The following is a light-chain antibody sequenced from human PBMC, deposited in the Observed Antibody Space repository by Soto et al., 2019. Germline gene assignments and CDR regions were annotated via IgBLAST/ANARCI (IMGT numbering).Light chain of an antibody. CDR3: FQTFSLPLS. V-gene: IGKV2D-29*01. Sequence: TQTPVSLSAAPGQPASISCKSSESLLRSDGKTYLSWYLQRPGQPPQLLIHELSSRLSGVPDRFSGSGSVTDFTLRISRVEPEDGVIYYCFQTFSLPLSVGGGTRLDIE. CDR2: ELS. J-gene: IGKJ4*01. CDR1: ESLLRSDGKTY.